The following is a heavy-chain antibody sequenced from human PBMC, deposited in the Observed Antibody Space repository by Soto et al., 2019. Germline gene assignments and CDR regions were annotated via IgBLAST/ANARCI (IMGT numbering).Heavy chain of an antibody. Sequence: EAQLVESGGTLVQPGGSLRLSCVASGFSFSSYSMNWVRQAPGKGLEWVAYISPSDTTIYYADSVQGRFTISRDDSKNSVYLQMDGLRVDDSALYDCARLLYDSGDYVGYWGQGTLVTVSA. CDR2: ISPSDTTI. CDR3: ARLLYDSGDYVGY. CDR1: GFSFSSYS. J-gene: IGHJ4*02. D-gene: IGHD4-17*01. V-gene: IGHV3-48*01.